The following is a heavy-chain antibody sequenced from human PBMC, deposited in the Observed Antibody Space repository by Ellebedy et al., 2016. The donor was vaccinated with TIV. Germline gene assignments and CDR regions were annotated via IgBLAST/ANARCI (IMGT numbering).Heavy chain of an antibody. D-gene: IGHD2-8*01. CDR3: ARGVYGMWNFDY. V-gene: IGHV1-3*01. J-gene: IGHJ4*02. Sequence: AASVKVSCKASGYTFTSYAMHWVRQAPGQRLEWMGWINVGNGNTKYSQKFQGRVTISRDTSASTAYMELSSLRSEDTAVYYCARGVYGMWNFDYWGQGTLVTVSS. CDR1: GYTFTSYA. CDR2: INVGNGNT.